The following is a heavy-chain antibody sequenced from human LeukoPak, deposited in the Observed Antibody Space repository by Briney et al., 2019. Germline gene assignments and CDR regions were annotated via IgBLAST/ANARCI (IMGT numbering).Heavy chain of an antibody. CDR1: GNSVSTYY. J-gene: IGHJ3*02. CDR3: ARLPTVVTRVAFDI. D-gene: IGHD4-23*01. Sequence: SETLSLTCTVSGNSVSTYYWSWIRQPAGKGLEWIGRIYTSGSTNYNPSLKSRVTMSIDTSKSQFSLKLSSVTAADTAVYYCARLPTVVTRVAFDIWGQGTMVTVSS. CDR2: IYTSGST. V-gene: IGHV4-4*07.